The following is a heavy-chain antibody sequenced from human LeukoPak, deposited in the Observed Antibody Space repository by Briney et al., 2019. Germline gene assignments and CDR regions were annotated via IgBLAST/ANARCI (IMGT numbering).Heavy chain of an antibody. V-gene: IGHV4-4*02. CDR3: ARDVGARLPGY. Sequence: PSETLSLTCAVSGGSISSNNWWSWVRPPPGKGLEWIGEIYHSGNNNYNPSLKSRVTISVDKSRNQFSLKLSSVAAADTAVYYCARDVGARLPGYWGQGSLVTVSS. CDR2: IYHSGNN. D-gene: IGHD6-6*01. J-gene: IGHJ4*02. CDR1: GGSISSNNW.